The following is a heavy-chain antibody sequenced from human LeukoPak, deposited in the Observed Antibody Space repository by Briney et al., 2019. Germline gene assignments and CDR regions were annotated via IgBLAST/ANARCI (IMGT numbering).Heavy chain of an antibody. CDR2: IIPILGIA. Sequence: GASVKVSCKASGGTFSSYTISWVRQAPGQGLEWMGRIIPILGIANYAQKFQGRVTITADKSTSTAYMELSSLRSEDTAVYYCASPQWLATGEDWYFDLWGRGTLVTVSS. D-gene: IGHD6-19*01. J-gene: IGHJ2*01. V-gene: IGHV1-69*02. CDR1: GGTFSSYT. CDR3: ASPQWLATGEDWYFDL.